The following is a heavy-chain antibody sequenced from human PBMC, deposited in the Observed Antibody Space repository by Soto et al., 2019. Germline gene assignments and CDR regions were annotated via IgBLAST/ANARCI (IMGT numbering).Heavy chain of an antibody. CDR1: VDTFTANY. Sequence: SLKVSCKASVDTFTANYIHWVRQAPGQGFEWMGWINPKSGGTKYPQKFQGRVTMTRDTSLSTVYMTLTRLTSDDTAVYYCARDLEKGGGSAGFDYWGQGTLVTVSS. D-gene: IGHD1-26*01. V-gene: IGHV1-2*02. CDR2: INPKSGGT. CDR3: ARDLEKGGGSAGFDY. J-gene: IGHJ4*02.